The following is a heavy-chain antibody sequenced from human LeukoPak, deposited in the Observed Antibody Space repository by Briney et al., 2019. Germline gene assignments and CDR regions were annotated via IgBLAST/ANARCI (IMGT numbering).Heavy chain of an antibody. CDR2: IIPIFGTA. Sequence: SVKVSCKASGGTFSSYAISWVRQAPGQGLEWMGGIIPIFGTANYAQKFQGRVTITADESTSTAYMELSSLRSEDTAVYYCARTMVVTAIMIYYYGMDVWGQGTTVTVSS. CDR3: ARTMVVTAIMIYYYGMDV. CDR1: GGTFSSYA. J-gene: IGHJ6*02. V-gene: IGHV1-69*13. D-gene: IGHD2-21*02.